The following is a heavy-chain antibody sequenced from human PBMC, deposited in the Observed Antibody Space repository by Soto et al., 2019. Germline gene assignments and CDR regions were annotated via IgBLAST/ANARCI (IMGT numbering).Heavy chain of an antibody. CDR2: ISGSGGST. CDR3: AESIVGAARYYFDY. D-gene: IGHD1-26*01. Sequence: GGSLRLSCAASGFTFGSYVMSWVRQAPGKGLEWVSAISGSGGSTYYADSVKGRFTISRDNSKNTLYLQMSSLRAEDTAVYYCAESIVGAARYYFDYWGQGTLVTVSS. J-gene: IGHJ4*02. V-gene: IGHV3-23*01. CDR1: GFTFGSYV.